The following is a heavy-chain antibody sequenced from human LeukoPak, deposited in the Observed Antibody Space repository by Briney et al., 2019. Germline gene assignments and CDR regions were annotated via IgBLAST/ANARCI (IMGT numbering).Heavy chain of an antibody. CDR3: ARHLTISGSYPFDS. J-gene: IGHJ4*02. V-gene: IGHV4-39*01. Sequence: PSETLSLTCTVSGGSISSSSYYWGWIRQPPGKGLEWIGSIYYSGSTNYNPSLKSRVTISVDTSKNQFSLRLSSVTAADTAVYYCARHLTISGSYPFDSWGQGTLVTVSS. CDR2: IYYSGST. D-gene: IGHD3-10*01. CDR1: GGSISSSSYY.